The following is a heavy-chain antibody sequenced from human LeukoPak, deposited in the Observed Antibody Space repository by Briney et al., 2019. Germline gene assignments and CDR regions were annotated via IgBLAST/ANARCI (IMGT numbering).Heavy chain of an antibody. J-gene: IGHJ6*02. D-gene: IGHD6-13*01. Sequence: SGPTLVKPTQTLTLTCTFSGFSLSTSGVGAGWIRQPPGKALEWLALIYWNDDKRYSPSLKSRLTITKDTSKNQVVLTMTNLDPVDTATYYCAHIKQQLAENYYYYYGMDVWGQGTTVTVSS. V-gene: IGHV2-5*01. CDR1: GFSLSTSGVG. CDR2: IYWNDDK. CDR3: AHIKQQLAENYYYYYGMDV.